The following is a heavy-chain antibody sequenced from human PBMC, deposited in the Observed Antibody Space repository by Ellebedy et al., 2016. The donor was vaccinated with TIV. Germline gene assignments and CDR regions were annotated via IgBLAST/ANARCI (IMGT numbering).Heavy chain of an antibody. V-gene: IGHV5-10-1*01. Sequence: KVSCKGSGYSFASYWISWVRQMHGKGLEWLGKINPSDSDTNYSPSFQGHVSFSADTSISTAYLQWSGLKASDTAMYYCATQLERRGGASSWGQGTLVTVSS. CDR2: INPSDSDT. J-gene: IGHJ5*02. D-gene: IGHD5-24*01. CDR1: GYSFASYW. CDR3: ATQLERRGGASS.